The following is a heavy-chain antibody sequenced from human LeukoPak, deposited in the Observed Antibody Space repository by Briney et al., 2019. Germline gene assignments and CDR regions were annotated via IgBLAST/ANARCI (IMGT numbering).Heavy chain of an antibody. V-gene: IGHV3-7*01. J-gene: IGHJ6*03. CDR3: ARDARITMVRGVIFYYYYMDV. D-gene: IGHD3-10*01. Sequence: GGSLRLSCAASGFILSDYYMSWVRQAPGKGLEWVANIKQDGSEKYYVDSVKGRFNISRDNAKNSLYLQMNSLRAEDTAVYFCARDARITMVRGVIFYYYYMDVWGKGTTVTISS. CDR1: GFILSDYY. CDR2: IKQDGSEK.